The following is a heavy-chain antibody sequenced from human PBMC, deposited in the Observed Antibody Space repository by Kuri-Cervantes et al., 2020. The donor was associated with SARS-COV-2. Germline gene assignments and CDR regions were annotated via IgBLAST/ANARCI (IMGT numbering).Heavy chain of an antibody. V-gene: IGHV1-69*04. CDR1: GGSSSSYA. D-gene: IGHD6-19*01. CDR2: IIPIVGVP. Sequence: SVKVSCKTFGGSSSSYAISWVRQVPGQGLEGMGRIIPIVGVPNYAQNFQGRVTITADTSTSTAYVELSSLRSEDTAVYHCARETSRTSGTGYYFDYWGQGTLVTVSS. J-gene: IGHJ4*02. CDR3: ARETSRTSGTGYYFDY.